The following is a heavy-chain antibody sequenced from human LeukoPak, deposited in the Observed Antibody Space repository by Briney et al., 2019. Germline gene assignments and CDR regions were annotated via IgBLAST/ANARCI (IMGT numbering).Heavy chain of an antibody. CDR3: ARNDRWLGEGPIDY. CDR2: IYYSGST. V-gene: IGHV4-59*08. D-gene: IGHD6-19*01. J-gene: IGHJ4*02. CDR1: VGFISCYY. Sequence: SETLSLTCGVSVGFISCYYWRWMRQPPGKGLVWIENIYYSGSTNYNPTLKSRVTISVDTSKNQFSLKLSSVTAADTAVYYCARNDRWLGEGPIDYWGQGTLVTVSS.